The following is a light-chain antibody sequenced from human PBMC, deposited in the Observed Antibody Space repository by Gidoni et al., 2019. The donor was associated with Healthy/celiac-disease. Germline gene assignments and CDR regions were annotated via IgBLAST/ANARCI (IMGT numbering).Light chain of an antibody. J-gene: IGKJ2*03. CDR2: LGS. V-gene: IGKV2-28*01. CDR3: MQALQTLG. CDR1: QSLLHSNGYNY. Sequence: DIVMTQSPLSLPVTPGEPASISCRSSQSLLHSNGYNYLDWYLQKPGQSPQLLIYLGSNRASGVPDRFSGSGSGTDFTLKISRVEAEDVGVYYCMQALQTLGFGQXTKLEIK.